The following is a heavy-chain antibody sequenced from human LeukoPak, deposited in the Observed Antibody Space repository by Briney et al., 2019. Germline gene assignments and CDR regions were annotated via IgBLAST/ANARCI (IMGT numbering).Heavy chain of an antibody. CDR3: ARVPGSYYGIYFDY. J-gene: IGHJ4*02. V-gene: IGHV4-39*01. CDR1: GGSISSSSYY. CDR2: IYYSGST. D-gene: IGHD1-26*01. Sequence: SETLSLTCTVSGGSISSSSYYWGWIRQPPGRGLEWIGSIYYSGSTYYNPSLKSRVTISVDTSKNQFSLKLSSVTAADTAVYYCARVPGSYYGIYFDYWGQGTLVTVSS.